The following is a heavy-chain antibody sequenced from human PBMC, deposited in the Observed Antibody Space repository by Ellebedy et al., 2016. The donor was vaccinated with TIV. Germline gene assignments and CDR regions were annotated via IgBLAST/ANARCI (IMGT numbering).Heavy chain of an antibody. CDR3: AKNYGDYEGNH. V-gene: IGHV3-30*02. CDR1: GFTFSRYG. D-gene: IGHD4-17*01. Sequence: GESLKISCAASGFTFSRYGMHWVRQAPGKGLEWVAVIWHDGTNQYYADSVKGRFTISRDNSKNTLFLQMNSLRAEDTAVYYCAKNYGDYEGNHWGQGTLVTVSS. J-gene: IGHJ5*02. CDR2: IWHDGTNQ.